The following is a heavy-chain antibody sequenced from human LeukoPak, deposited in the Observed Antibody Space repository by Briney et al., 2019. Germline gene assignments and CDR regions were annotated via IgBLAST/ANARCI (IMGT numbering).Heavy chain of an antibody. D-gene: IGHD3-16*02. CDR1: GFTFSSYA. CDR2: ISGSGGST. CDR3: AKDTAYDYVWGSYRYGAFDI. J-gene: IGHJ3*02. Sequence: GGSLRLSCAASGFTFSSYAMSWVRQAPGKGLEWVSAISGSGGSTYYADSVKGRFTISRDNSKNTLYLQMNRLRAEDTAVYYCAKDTAYDYVWGSYRYGAFDIWGQGTMVTVSS. V-gene: IGHV3-23*01.